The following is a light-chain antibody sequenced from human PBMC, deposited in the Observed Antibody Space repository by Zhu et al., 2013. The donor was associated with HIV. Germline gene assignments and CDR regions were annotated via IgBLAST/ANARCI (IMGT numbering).Light chain of an antibody. J-gene: IGKJ1*01. CDR1: QVINTY. CDR3: QQYNSYPWT. Sequence: DIQLTQSPSFLSASIGDRVTITCRASQVINTYLAWYQHEPGKAPRLLIYAASTLQTGVPSRFSGSGSGTEFTLTISSLQPDDFATYYCQQYNSYPWTFGQGTKVEIK. CDR2: AAS. V-gene: IGKV1-9*01.